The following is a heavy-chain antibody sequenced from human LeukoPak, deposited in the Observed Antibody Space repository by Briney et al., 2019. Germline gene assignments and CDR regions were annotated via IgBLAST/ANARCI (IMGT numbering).Heavy chain of an antibody. Sequence: GGSLRLSCAASGFIFSSYGMHWVRQSPDKGLEWVAFIRYDGHYIYYADSVKGRFTISRDNSKNTLDLQMNSLRPEDTAVYYCARSEFDYWGQGTLVTVSS. CDR3: ARSEFDY. J-gene: IGHJ4*02. V-gene: IGHV3-30*02. CDR2: IRYDGHYI. D-gene: IGHD1-14*01. CDR1: GFIFSSYG.